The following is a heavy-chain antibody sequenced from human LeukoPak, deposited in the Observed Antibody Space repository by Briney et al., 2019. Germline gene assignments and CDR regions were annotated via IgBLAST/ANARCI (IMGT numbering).Heavy chain of an antibody. Sequence: SETPSLTCTVSGGSISSYYWSWIRQPPGKGLEWIGYIYYIGNTNYNPSLKSRVTISVDTSKNQFSLKLSSVTAADTAVYYCARASEPLAVAGSSFDYWGQGTLVTVSS. CDR2: IYYIGNT. V-gene: IGHV4-59*01. D-gene: IGHD6-19*01. CDR1: GGSISSYY. CDR3: ARASEPLAVAGSSFDY. J-gene: IGHJ4*02.